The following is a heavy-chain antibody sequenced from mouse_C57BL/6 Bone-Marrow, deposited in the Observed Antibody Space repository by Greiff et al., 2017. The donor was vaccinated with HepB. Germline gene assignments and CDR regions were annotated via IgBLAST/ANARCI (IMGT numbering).Heavy chain of an antibody. CDR3: TKSLYDGYYEGFAY. CDR2: ISSGGDYI. Sequence: EVKVVESGEGLVKPGGSLKLSCAASGFTFSSYAMSWVRQTPEKRLEWVAYISSGGDYIYYADTVKGRFTISRDNARNTLYLQMSSLKSEDTAMYYCTKSLYDGYYEGFAYWGQGTLVTVSA. D-gene: IGHD2-3*01. J-gene: IGHJ3*01. V-gene: IGHV5-9-1*02. CDR1: GFTFSSYA.